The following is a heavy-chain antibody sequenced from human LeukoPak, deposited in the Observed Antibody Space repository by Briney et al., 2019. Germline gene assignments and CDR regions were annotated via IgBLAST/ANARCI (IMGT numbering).Heavy chain of an antibody. CDR1: GFIFSNYG. CDR3: GDHDSSSDY. CDR2: IRSDGSDK. Sequence: PGGSLRLSCAASGFIFSNYGMHWVRQAPGKGLEWVAFIRSDGSDKSYAGSVMGRFTISIDNSRNTLHLQMNTKSSETTAASYYGDHDSSSDYWGEGTLVTVSS. D-gene: IGHD3-22*01. J-gene: IGHJ4*02. V-gene: IGHV3-30*02.